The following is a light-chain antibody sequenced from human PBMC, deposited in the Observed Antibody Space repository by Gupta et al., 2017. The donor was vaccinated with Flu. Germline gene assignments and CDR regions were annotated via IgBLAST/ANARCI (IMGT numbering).Light chain of an antibody. J-gene: IGKJ1*01. CDR1: QGISNY. CDR3: QQHNSYPRT. Sequence: IGLTESPSFLPPSLGDRVTITCRASQGISNYVAWYQQKPGEAPKLLIYDASTLQSGVPSRFSGSGAWSTFTLTISSLQTEDFATYYCQQHNSYPRTFGQGTKVEIK. V-gene: IGKV1-9*01. CDR2: DAS.